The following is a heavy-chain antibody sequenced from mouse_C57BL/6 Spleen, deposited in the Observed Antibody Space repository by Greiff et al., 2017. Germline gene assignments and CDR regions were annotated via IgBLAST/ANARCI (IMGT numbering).Heavy chain of an antibody. CDR1: GYTFTSYW. D-gene: IGHD1-1*01. CDR3: ARFTTVGDFDY. J-gene: IGHJ2*01. CDR2: IDPSDSDT. Sequence: VKLQQPGAELVRPGSSVKLSCKASGYTFTSYWMHWVKQRPIQGLEWIGNIDPSDSDTHYNQKFKDKATLTVDKSSSTAYMQLSSLTSEDAAVYYCARFTTVGDFDYWGQGTTLTVSS. V-gene: IGHV1-52*01.